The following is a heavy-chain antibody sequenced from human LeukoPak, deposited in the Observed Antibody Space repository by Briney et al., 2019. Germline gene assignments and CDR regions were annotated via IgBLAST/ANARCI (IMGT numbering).Heavy chain of an antibody. CDR2: IYSGGGT. D-gene: IGHD3-22*01. J-gene: IGHJ4*02. Sequence: GGSLRLSCAASGFTVSSNYMSWVRQAPGKGLEWVSVIYSGGGTYYADSVKGRFTISRDNSKNTLYLQMHSLRAEDTAVYYCARDYSSGYYYFDYWGQGTLVTVSS. CDR1: GFTVSSNY. CDR3: ARDYSSGYYYFDY. V-gene: IGHV3-66*01.